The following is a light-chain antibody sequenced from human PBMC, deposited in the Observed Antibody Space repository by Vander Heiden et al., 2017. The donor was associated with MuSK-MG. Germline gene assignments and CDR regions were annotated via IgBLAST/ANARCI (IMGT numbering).Light chain of an antibody. J-gene: IGLJ3*02. CDR3: CSFAGSSTWV. CDR1: STNIGSYDF. Sequence: QSALTQPASLSGSPGQSITISCTGTSTNIGSYDFVSWYQKYPGNAPKLIIYEGSKRPAGIAHRFSGSESGNTASLTICGLQTEDEADYYCCSFAGSSTWVFGGGSKLTVL. CDR2: EGS. V-gene: IGLV2-23*01.